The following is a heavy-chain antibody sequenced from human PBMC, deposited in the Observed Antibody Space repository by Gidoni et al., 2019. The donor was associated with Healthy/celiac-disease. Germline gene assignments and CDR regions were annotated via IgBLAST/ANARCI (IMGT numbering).Heavy chain of an antibody. CDR3: ARSPVYSGSYDY. CDR2: IYHGGST. D-gene: IGHD1-26*01. Sequence: VPLQESGPGPVQPPAALARTFAASVASISSSNWGSWVRHPPGKGLEWIGEIYHGGSTNYNASLKSRVTISVDKSKDQFSLKLSSVTAADTAVYYCARSPVYSGSYDYWGQGTLVTVSS. J-gene: IGHJ4*02. V-gene: IGHV4-4*03. CDR1: VASISSSNW.